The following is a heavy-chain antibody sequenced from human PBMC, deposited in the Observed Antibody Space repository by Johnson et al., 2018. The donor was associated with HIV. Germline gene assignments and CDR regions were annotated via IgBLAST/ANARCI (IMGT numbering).Heavy chain of an antibody. CDR1: GFTFSSYG. CDR3: ARFDSGWQWQGLDI. D-gene: IGHD6-19*01. Sequence: VHLVESGGGVVQPGRSLRLSCAASGFTFSSYGMHWVRQAPGKGLEWVAVISYDGSNKYYEDSVKGRFTISRDNSKNTLYLQMNSLRAEDTAVYYCARFDSGWQWQGLDIWGQGTMVTVSS. V-gene: IGHV3-30*19. CDR2: ISYDGSNK. J-gene: IGHJ3*02.